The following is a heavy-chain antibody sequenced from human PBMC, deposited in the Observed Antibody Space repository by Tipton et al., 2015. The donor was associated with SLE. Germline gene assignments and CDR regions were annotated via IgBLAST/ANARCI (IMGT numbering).Heavy chain of an antibody. CDR2: IYSGGST. Sequence: SLRLSCAVSGFTFYAHAMSWVRQAPGKGLEWASIIYSGGSTYYADSVKGRFTISRDNSKNTLYLQMNSLRAEDTAVYYCAKSGGYCSSNSCHRALDVWGQGTTVTVSS. CDR3: AKSGGYCSSNSCHRALDV. CDR1: GFTFYAHA. V-gene: IGHV3-23*03. D-gene: IGHD2-2*01. J-gene: IGHJ6*02.